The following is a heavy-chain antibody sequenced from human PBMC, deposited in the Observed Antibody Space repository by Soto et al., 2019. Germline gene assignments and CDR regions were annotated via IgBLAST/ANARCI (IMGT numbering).Heavy chain of an antibody. CDR2: INPNSGGT. CDR3: ARALGTRYYYYMDG. D-gene: IGHD1-1*01. V-gene: IGHV1-2*04. Sequence: ASVKVSCKASGYTFTGYYMHWVRQAPGQGLEWMGWINPNSGGTNYAQKFQGWVTMTRDTSISTAYMELSRLRSDDTAVYYCARALGTRYYYYMDGWGKGTTVTVSS. J-gene: IGHJ6*03. CDR1: GYTFTGYY.